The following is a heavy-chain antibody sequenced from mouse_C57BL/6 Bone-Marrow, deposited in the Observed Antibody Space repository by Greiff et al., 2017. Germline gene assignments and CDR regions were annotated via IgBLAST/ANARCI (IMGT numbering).Heavy chain of an antibody. J-gene: IGHJ4*01. Sequence: VKLVESGAELARPGASVKLSCKASGYTFTSYGISWVKQRTGQGLEWIGEIYPRSGNTYYNEKFKGKATLTADKSSSTAYMELRSLTSEDSAVYFCAREDGNLNYYAMDYWGQGTSVTVSS. D-gene: IGHD2-1*01. V-gene: IGHV1-81*01. CDR2: IYPRSGNT. CDR3: AREDGNLNYYAMDY. CDR1: GYTFTSYG.